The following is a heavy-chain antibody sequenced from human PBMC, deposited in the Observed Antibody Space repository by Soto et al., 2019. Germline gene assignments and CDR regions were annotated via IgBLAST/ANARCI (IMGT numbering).Heavy chain of an antibody. J-gene: IGHJ3*02. V-gene: IGHV1-24*01. CDR1: GGTFSSYT. Sequence: GASVKVSCKASGGTFSSYTISWVRQAPGKGLEWMGGFDPEDGETIYAQKFQGRVTMTEDTSTDTAYMELSSLRSEDTAVYYCATDLRTKYDFWSGYYRLDAFDIWGQGTMVTVSS. D-gene: IGHD3-3*01. CDR2: FDPEDGET. CDR3: ATDLRTKYDFWSGYYRLDAFDI.